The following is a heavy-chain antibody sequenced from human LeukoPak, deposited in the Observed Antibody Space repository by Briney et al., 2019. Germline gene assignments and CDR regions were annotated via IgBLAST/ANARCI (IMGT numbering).Heavy chain of an antibody. V-gene: IGHV4-34*01. CDR1: GGSFSGYY. CDR3: ARGPGSRYAFWSGYRPRLKSIDAFDI. Sequence: SETLSLTCAVYGGSFSGYYWSWIRQPPGKGLEWIGEINHSGSTNYNQSLKSRVTISVDTSKNQFSLKLSSVTAADTAVYYCARGPGSRYAFWSGYRPRLKSIDAFDIWGQGTMVTVSS. J-gene: IGHJ3*02. CDR2: INHSGST. D-gene: IGHD3-3*01.